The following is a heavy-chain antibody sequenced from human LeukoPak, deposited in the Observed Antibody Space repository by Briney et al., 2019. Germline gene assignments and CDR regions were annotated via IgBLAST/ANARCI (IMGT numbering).Heavy chain of an antibody. Sequence: GGSLRLSCAASGFTFSSYGMHWVRQAPGKGLEWVAVIWYDGSNKYYADSVKGRFTISRDNSKNTLYLQMKSLRAEDTAVYYCARELRRYSSSSYPYYYSGMDVWGQGPTVTVSS. CDR3: ARELRRYSSSSYPYYYSGMDV. CDR2: IWYDGSNK. CDR1: GFTFSSYG. J-gene: IGHJ6*02. D-gene: IGHD6-13*01. V-gene: IGHV3-33*01.